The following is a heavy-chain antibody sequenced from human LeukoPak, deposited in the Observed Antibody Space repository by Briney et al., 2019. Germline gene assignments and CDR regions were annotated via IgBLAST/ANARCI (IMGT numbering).Heavy chain of an antibody. CDR2: ISGSGTAT. J-gene: IGHJ4*02. CDR1: GFTFSNYA. V-gene: IGHV3-23*01. D-gene: IGHD1-20*01. Sequence: GGSLRLSCAASGFTFSNYAMTWVRQAPGKGLKWGSTISGSGTATYYADSVKGRFTISRGNSKNTLYLQMNGLRAEDTAVYYCAKENNWNDGRFNYFDYWGQGTLVTVSS. CDR3: AKENNWNDGRFNYFDY.